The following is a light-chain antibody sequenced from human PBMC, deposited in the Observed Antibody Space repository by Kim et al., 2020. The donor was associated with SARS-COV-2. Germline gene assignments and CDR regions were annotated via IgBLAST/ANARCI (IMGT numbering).Light chain of an antibody. V-gene: IGKV1-12*01. CDR2: GAS. CDR3: QQANSFPV. CDR1: QDISVW. J-gene: IGKJ4*01. Sequence: DIQLTQSPSSVSASVGDRVTITCRASQDISVWLTWYQQKPGRAPNLLIYGASNLQSGVPTRFTGSGSGTHFTLTITSLQPEDFATYYCQQANSFPVFGGGTKVDIK.